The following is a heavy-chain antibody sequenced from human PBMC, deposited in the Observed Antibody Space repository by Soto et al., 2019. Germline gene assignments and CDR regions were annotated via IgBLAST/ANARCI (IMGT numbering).Heavy chain of an antibody. CDR1: GFTFSSYS. Sequence: GGSLRLSCAASGFTFSSYSMNRVRQAPGKGLEWVSSISSSSSYIYYADSVKGRFTISRDNAKNSLYLQMNSLRAEDTAVYFCARDILEVQLTNDYWGQGTLVTVSS. V-gene: IGHV3-21*01. CDR2: ISSSSSYI. J-gene: IGHJ4*02. D-gene: IGHD1-7*01. CDR3: ARDILEVQLTNDY.